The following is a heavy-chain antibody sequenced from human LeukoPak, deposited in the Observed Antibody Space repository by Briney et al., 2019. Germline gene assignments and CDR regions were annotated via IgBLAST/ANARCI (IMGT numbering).Heavy chain of an antibody. Sequence: GSSVKVSCKASGGTFSSYAISWVRQAPGQGLGWVGGIIPIFGTANYAQKFQGRVTITTDESTSTAYMELSSLRSEDTAVYYCATGFSNRGRDYWGQGTLVTVSS. V-gene: IGHV1-69*05. CDR2: IIPIFGTA. D-gene: IGHD7-27*01. CDR1: GGTFSSYA. CDR3: ATGFSNRGRDY. J-gene: IGHJ4*02.